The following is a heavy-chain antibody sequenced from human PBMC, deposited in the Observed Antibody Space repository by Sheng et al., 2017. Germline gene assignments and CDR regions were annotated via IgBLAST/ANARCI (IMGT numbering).Heavy chain of an antibody. Sequence: VQLVESGGGVVQSGRSLRLSCTASGFTFSGSAIHWVRQAPGKGLEWVSSISSSSSYIYYADSVKGRFTISRDNAKNSLYLQMNSLRAEDTAVYYCARGSDIVVVVAASDWFDPWGQGTLVTVSS. J-gene: IGHJ5*02. CDR1: GFTFSGSA. D-gene: IGHD2-15*01. CDR2: ISSSSSYI. CDR3: ARGSDIVVVVAASDWFDP. V-gene: IGHV3-21*01.